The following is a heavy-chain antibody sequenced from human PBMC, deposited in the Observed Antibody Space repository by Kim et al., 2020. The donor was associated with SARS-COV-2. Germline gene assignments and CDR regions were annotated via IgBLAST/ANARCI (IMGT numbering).Heavy chain of an antibody. CDR3: AKDSGPRSYGTWFDP. CDR2: ISGSGDDT. Sequence: GGSLRLSCAASGFSFSSYAMSWLRQAPGKGLEWVSAISGSGDDTYYADSVKGRFTISRDNSKNTLYLQMNSLRAEDTAIYHCAKDSGPRSYGTWFDPWGQGTLVTVSS. CDR1: GFSFSSYA. V-gene: IGHV3-23*01. J-gene: IGHJ5*02. D-gene: IGHD4-17*01.